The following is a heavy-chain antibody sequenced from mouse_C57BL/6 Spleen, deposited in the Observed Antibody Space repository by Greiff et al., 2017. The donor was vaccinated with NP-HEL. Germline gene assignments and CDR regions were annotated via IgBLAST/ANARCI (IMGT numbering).Heavy chain of an antibody. CDR2: IYPGDGDT. CDR3: ARVGDYDDNWYFDV. CDR1: GYAFSSSW. D-gene: IGHD2-4*01. V-gene: IGHV1-82*01. J-gene: IGHJ1*03. Sequence: VQLQQSGPELVKPGASVKISCKASGYAFSSSWMNWVKQRPGKGLEWIGRIYPGDGDTNYNGKFKGKATLTADKSSSTAYMQLSSLTSEDSAVYVCARVGDYDDNWYFDVWGTGTTVTVAS.